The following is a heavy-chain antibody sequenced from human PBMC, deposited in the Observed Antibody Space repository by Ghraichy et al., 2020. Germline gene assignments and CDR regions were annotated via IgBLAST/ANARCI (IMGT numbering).Heavy chain of an antibody. V-gene: IGHV3-21*01. D-gene: IGHD7-27*01. CDR3: ARHTITGDDDC. CDR1: GFTFSSYS. CDR2: ISSSSSYI. J-gene: IGHJ4*02. Sequence: GGSLRLSCAASGFTFSSYSMNWVRQAPGKGLEWVSSISSSSSYIYYADSVKGRFTISRDNAKNSLYLQMNSLRAEDTAVYYCARHTITGDDDCWGQGTLVTVSS.